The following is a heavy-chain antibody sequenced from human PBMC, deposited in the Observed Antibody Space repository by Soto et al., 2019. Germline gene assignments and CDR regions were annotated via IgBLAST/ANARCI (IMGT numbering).Heavy chain of an antibody. V-gene: IGHV3-23*01. CDR2: VSGSGDYT. D-gene: IGHD3-22*01. CDR1: GFTFSSYA. J-gene: IGHJ4*02. Sequence: GGSLRLSCAASGFTFSSYAMSWVRQAPGKGLEWVSIVSGSGDYTYYADSVKGRFTISRDNSKKTLFLQMNSLRAEDTAVYYCAKHFDINGYYSSYWGQGTLVTVSS. CDR3: AKHFDINGYYSSY.